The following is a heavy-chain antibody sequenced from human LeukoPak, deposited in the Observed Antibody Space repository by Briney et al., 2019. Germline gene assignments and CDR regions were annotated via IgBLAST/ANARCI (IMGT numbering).Heavy chain of an antibody. CDR3: ARDKRVAVAGTYIYYYYMDV. Sequence: SETLSLTCTVSGGSISSYYWSWIRQPAGKGLEWIGRIYISGSGSTNYNPSLKSRVTMSVDTSKNQFTLKLSSVTAADTAVYYCARDKRVAVAGTYIYYYYMDVWGNGTTVTISS. J-gene: IGHJ6*03. D-gene: IGHD6-19*01. CDR2: IYISGSGST. V-gene: IGHV4-4*07. CDR1: GGSISSYY.